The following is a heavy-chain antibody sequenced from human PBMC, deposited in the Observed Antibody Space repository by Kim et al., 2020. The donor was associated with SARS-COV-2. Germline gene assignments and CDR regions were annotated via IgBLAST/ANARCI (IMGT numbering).Heavy chain of an antibody. CDR3: ARGPIATGAPFDY. CDR1: GLTFNNYA. V-gene: IGHV3-23*01. Sequence: GGSLRLSCAASGLTFNNYAMNWVRQAPGKGLEWVSSISGSGRSTYYADSVKGRFTISRDNSKNTLFLQMSSLRVEDTAIYFCARGPIATGAPFDYCGQGT. J-gene: IGHJ4*02. CDR2: ISGSGRST. D-gene: IGHD6-13*01.